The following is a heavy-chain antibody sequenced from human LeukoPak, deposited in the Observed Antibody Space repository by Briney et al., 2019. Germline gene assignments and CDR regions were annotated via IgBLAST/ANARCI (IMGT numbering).Heavy chain of an antibody. CDR3: ARSNGDYFAYIDY. Sequence: SETLSLTCAVYGGSFSGYYWSWIRQPPGKGLEWIGSIYYSGNTYYNPSLKSRVTISVDTSKDQFSLKLTSVTAADTAVYYCARSNGDYFAYIDYWGQGTLVTVSS. CDR2: IYYSGNT. V-gene: IGHV4-34*01. D-gene: IGHD4-17*01. CDR1: GGSFSGYY. J-gene: IGHJ4*02.